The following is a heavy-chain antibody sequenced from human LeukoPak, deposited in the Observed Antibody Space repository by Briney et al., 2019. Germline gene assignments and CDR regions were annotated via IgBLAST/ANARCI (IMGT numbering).Heavy chain of an antibody. Sequence: SETLSLTCTVSGGSISSSSYYCGWIRQPPGKGLEWIGSIYYSESTYYKPSFKGRVTISVDKSKNQFYLKLSSVTAADTAVYYCARLGGRYNWNGIDYWGQGTLVTVSS. V-gene: IGHV4-39*01. J-gene: IGHJ4*02. CDR2: IYYSEST. CDR3: ARLGGRYNWNGIDY. CDR1: GGSISSSSYY. D-gene: IGHD1-20*01.